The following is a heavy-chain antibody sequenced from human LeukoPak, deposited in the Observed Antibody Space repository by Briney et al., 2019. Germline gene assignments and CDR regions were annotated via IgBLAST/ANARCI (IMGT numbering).Heavy chain of an antibody. CDR2: ISAYNGNT. Sequence: ASVKVSCKASGYTFTSYGISWVRQAPGQGLEWMGWISAYNGNTNYAQKLQGRVTMTTDTSTSTAYMELRSLRSDDTAVYYCARDHPRYNWNVGGYWGQGTPVTVSS. V-gene: IGHV1-18*01. CDR3: ARDHPRYNWNVGGY. CDR1: GYTFTSYG. J-gene: IGHJ4*02. D-gene: IGHD1-1*01.